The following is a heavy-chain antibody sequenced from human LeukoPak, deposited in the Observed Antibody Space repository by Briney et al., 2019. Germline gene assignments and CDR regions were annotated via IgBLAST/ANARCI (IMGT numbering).Heavy chain of an antibody. Sequence: GGSLSLSCAASGFTFSSYEMNWVRQAPGKGLEWVSYISSSGSTIYYADSVKGRFTISRDNAKNSLYLQMNSLRAEDTAVYYCARISSLIDYWGQGTLVTVSS. J-gene: IGHJ4*02. CDR2: ISSSGSTI. V-gene: IGHV3-48*03. CDR1: GFTFSSYE. CDR3: ARISSLIDY.